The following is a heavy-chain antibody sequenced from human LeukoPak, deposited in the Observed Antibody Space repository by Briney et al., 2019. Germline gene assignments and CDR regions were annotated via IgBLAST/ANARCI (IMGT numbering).Heavy chain of an antibody. V-gene: IGHV3-21*01. CDR3: AREGMGRRAFDI. CDR1: GFTFSTYS. D-gene: IGHD3-10*01. CDR2: ISSSSSYI. J-gene: IGHJ3*02. Sequence: GGSLRLSCAASGFTFSTYSMNWVRQAPGKGLEWVSSISSSSSYIYYADSVKGRFTISRDNAKNSLSLHMNSLRAEDTAMYYCAREGMGRRAFDIWGQGTMVTVSS.